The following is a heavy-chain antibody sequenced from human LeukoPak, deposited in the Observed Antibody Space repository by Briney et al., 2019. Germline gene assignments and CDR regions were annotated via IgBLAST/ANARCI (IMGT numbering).Heavy chain of an antibody. CDR2: ISGSGGST. Sequence: GGSLRLSCAASGFTFSSYAMSWVRQAPGKGLEWVSAISGSGGSTYYAGSVKGRFTISRDNSKNTLYLQMNSLRAEDTAVYYCAKDQGQWLVVYFDYWGQGTLVTVSS. CDR1: GFTFSSYA. J-gene: IGHJ4*02. D-gene: IGHD6-19*01. CDR3: AKDQGQWLVVYFDY. V-gene: IGHV3-23*01.